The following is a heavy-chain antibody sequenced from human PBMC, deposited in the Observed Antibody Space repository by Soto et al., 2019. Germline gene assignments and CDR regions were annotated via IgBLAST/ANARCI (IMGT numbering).Heavy chain of an antibody. CDR1: GYIFTNYD. Sequence: QVQLVQSETEVKKPGASVKVSCKASGYIFTNYDITWVRQAPGQGLEWMGWVSGYTGNTKYAQKFQDRVTMTTDTSTSTVYMELSSLRSDDTAVYYCARSGSAPYYYYGVDVWGQGTTVFVSS. D-gene: IGHD3-10*01. V-gene: IGHV1-18*01. J-gene: IGHJ6*02. CDR3: ARSGSAPYYYYGVDV. CDR2: VSGYTGNT.